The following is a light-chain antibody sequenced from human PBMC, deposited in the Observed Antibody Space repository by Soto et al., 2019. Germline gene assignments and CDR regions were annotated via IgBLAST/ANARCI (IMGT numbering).Light chain of an antibody. Sequence: QSVLTQPASVSGSPGQSITISCTGTSSDVATYNLVSWYQQRPGTAPQLIIYEATKRPSGVSTRFSGSQSGNTASLTISGLQADDEADYYCCSRVFGGGTKLTVL. V-gene: IGLV2-23*01. CDR3: CSRV. CDR1: SSDVATYNL. CDR2: EAT. J-gene: IGLJ3*02.